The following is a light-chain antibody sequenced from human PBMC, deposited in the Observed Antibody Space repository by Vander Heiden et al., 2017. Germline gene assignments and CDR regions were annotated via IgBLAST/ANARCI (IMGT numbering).Light chain of an antibody. CDR1: QSLLHDDGRTY. J-gene: IGKJ1*01. CDR3: RHRVPVPLT. CDR2: HSF. Sequence: DIVMTQTPLSLSVTPGQTASMSCKSSQSLLHDDGRTYLYWFLQKPGQPPQLLIYHSFIRCSGVPDRFSGSGTGTDFTLTIIRVEAKDAGVYYCRHRVPVPLTFGQGTKVEIK. V-gene: IGKV2D-29*01.